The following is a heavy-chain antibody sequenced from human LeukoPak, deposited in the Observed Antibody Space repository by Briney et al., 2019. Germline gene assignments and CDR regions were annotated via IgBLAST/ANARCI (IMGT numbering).Heavy chain of an antibody. V-gene: IGHV4-61*02. Sequence: SETLSLTCTVSGGSISSGSYYWSWIRQPAGKGLEWIGRIYTSGSTNYNPSLKSRVTITVDTSKNQFSLKLSSVTAADTAVYYCARDRYSGYIYYYYMDVWGKGTTVTVSS. J-gene: IGHJ6*03. CDR1: GGSISSGSYY. CDR2: IYTSGST. D-gene: IGHD5-12*01. CDR3: ARDRYSGYIYYYYMDV.